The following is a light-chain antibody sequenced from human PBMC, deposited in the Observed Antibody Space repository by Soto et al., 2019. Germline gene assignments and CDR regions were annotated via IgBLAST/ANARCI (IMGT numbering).Light chain of an antibody. V-gene: IGLV2-14*03. J-gene: IGLJ1*01. Sequence: QSALTQPASVSGSPGQSITIYCIGTGSDIGGYNYVSWYQQRPGKAPTLMIYDVWARPLGVSHRFSGSKSGNTASLTISGLQGDDEADYYCSSYTADMTYVFGTGTKLTVL. CDR1: GSDIGGYNY. CDR2: DVW. CDR3: SSYTADMTYV.